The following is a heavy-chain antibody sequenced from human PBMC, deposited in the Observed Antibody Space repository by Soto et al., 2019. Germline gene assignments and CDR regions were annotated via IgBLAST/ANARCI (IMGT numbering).Heavy chain of an antibody. J-gene: IGHJ5*02. V-gene: IGHV1-18*01. D-gene: IGHD3-3*01. CDR1: GYTFTSYA. CDR3: ARDPHEFWTSYWFDP. CDR2: ISAYDGKT. Sequence: ASVKVSCKASGYTFTSYAMHWVRQAPGQRLEWMGWISAYDGKTNYAEKFQGRVTLTTDTSTSTAYMELRSLRSDDTAIYYCARDPHEFWTSYWFDPWGQGTPVTVSS.